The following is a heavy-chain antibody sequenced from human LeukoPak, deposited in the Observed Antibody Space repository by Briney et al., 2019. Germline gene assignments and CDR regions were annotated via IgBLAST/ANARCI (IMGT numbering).Heavy chain of an antibody. V-gene: IGHV3-74*01. CDR2: VNTDGSTT. Sequence: GGSLRPSCAASGFTFSGSYMHWVRQAPGKGLVWVSRVNTDGSTTTYADSVKGRFTISRDNANNTLYLQMNSLRAEDTAMYYCAKSPLYEDIVVVPAANFDYWGQGTLVTVSS. CDR3: AKSPLYEDIVVVPAANFDY. D-gene: IGHD2-2*01. CDR1: GFTFSGSY. J-gene: IGHJ4*02.